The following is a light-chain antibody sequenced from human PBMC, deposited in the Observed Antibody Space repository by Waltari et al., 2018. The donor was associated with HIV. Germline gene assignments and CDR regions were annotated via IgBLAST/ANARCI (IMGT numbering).Light chain of an antibody. J-gene: IGKJ5*01. CDR3: QQTYSVSIT. Sequence: IQLTQSPSSLSASLGDKVTITCRASQHIKTFLNWYQVRPGKAPRVLVYGVSSLPTGVPSRFTGEGSGTDFTLTINNLQPEDFASYFCQQTYSVSITFGPGTRLEI. CDR2: GVS. CDR1: QHIKTF. V-gene: IGKV1-39*01.